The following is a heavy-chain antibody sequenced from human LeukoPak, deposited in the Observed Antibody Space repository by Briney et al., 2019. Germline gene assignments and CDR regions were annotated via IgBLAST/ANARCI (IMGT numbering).Heavy chain of an antibody. V-gene: IGHV4-31*03. CDR2: IYYSGST. CDR1: GGSISSGGYY. Sequence: PSETLSPTCTVSGGSISSGGYYWSWIRQHPGKGLEWIGYIYYSGSTYYNPSLESRVTISVDTSKNQFSLKLSSVTAADTAVYYCALLGTLLDAFDIWGQGTMVTVSS. D-gene: IGHD7-27*01. CDR3: ALLGTLLDAFDI. J-gene: IGHJ3*02.